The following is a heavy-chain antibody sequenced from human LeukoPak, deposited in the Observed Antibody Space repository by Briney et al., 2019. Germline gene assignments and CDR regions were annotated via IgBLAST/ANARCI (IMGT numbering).Heavy chain of an antibody. V-gene: IGHV4-30-2*01. CDR2: IYHSGST. CDR1: GGSISSGGYY. Sequence: SETLSLTCTVSGGSISSGGYYWSWIRQPPGKGLEWIGYIYHSGSTYYNPSLKSRVTISVDRSKNQFSLKLSSVTAADTAVYYCARGGSSGWYDTVFDYWGQGTLVTVSS. CDR3: ARGGSSGWYDTVFDY. J-gene: IGHJ4*02. D-gene: IGHD6-19*01.